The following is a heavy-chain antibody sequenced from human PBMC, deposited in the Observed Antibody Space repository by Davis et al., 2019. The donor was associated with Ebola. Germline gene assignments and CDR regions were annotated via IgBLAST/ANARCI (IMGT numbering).Heavy chain of an antibody. Sequence: MPSETLSLTCAVYGGSFSGYYWSWIRQPPGKGLEWIGDIHHSGRTNYKPSLKSRVTISADTSKNQFSLKLSSVTAADTAMYYCARGRVAVLVPAADNYHYYMDVWGKGTTVTVSS. CDR3: ARGRVAVLVPAADNYHYYMDV. CDR1: GGSFSGYY. V-gene: IGHV4-34*01. CDR2: IHHSGRT. J-gene: IGHJ6*03. D-gene: IGHD2-2*01.